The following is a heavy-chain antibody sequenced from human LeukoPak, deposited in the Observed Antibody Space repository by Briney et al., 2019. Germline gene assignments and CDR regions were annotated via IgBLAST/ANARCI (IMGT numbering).Heavy chain of an antibody. V-gene: IGHV3-7*01. CDR2: IKQDGSEK. J-gene: IGHJ4*02. D-gene: IGHD1-26*01. CDR1: GFTFSSYW. CDR3: ARGIKSRKGSGPR. Sequence: SGGSLRLSCAASGFTFSSYWMSWVRQAPGKGLEWVANIKQDGSEKYYVDSVKGRFTISRDNAKNSLYLQMNSLRAEGTAVYYCARGIKSRKGSGPRWGQGTLVTVSS.